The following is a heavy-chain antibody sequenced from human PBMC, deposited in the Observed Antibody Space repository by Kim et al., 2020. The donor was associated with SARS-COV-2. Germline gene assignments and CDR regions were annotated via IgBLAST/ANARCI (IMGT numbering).Heavy chain of an antibody. J-gene: IGHJ6*02. CDR3: ASITRYGMDV. Sequence: DTRYSPSFQGQVTISADKSISTAYLQWSSLKASDTAMYYCASITRYGMDVWGQGTTVTVSS. V-gene: IGHV5-51*01. D-gene: IGHD1-20*01. CDR2: DT.